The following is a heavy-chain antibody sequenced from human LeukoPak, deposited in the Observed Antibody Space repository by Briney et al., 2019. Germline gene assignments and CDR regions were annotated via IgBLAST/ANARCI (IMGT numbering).Heavy chain of an antibody. CDR1: GFTFSTST. D-gene: IGHD5-24*01. V-gene: IGHV3-30*04. Sequence: GRSLRLSCAASGFTFSTSTMHWVRQAPGKGLEWVAVISYDGSNKYYADSVKGRFTISRDNSMNTLYLQMNSLRDEDTAVYYCAQAWRWLQLNYWGQGTLVTVSS. J-gene: IGHJ4*02. CDR3: AQAWRWLQLNY. CDR2: ISYDGSNK.